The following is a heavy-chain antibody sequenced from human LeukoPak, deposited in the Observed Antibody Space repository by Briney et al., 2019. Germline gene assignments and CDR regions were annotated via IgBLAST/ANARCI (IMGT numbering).Heavy chain of an antibody. CDR3: ARERLHNRVVVAATAYFDY. CDR1: GGTFSSYA. CDR2: IIPMFGIA. Sequence: ASVTVSCKASGGTFSSYAISWVGQAPGQGVEWMGRIIPMFGIANYAQKFQARVTITADKSTSTAYMELSSLRSEDTAVYYCARERLHNRVVVAATAYFDYWGQGTLVTVSS. D-gene: IGHD2-15*01. V-gene: IGHV1-69*04. J-gene: IGHJ4*02.